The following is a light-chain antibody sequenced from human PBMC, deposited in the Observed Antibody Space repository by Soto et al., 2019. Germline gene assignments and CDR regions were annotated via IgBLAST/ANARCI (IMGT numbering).Light chain of an antibody. CDR3: GADHGSRSNFVGV. V-gene: IGLV9-49*01. Sequence: QAVVTQPPSASASLGASVTLTCTLSSGYSNYKVDWYQQRPGKGPRFVMRVGTGGIVGSKGDGIPDRFSVLGSGLNRYLTIKNIQEEDESDYHCGADHGSRSNFVGVFGGGTKLTVL. J-gene: IGLJ2*01. CDR1: SGYSNYK. CDR2: VGTGGIVG.